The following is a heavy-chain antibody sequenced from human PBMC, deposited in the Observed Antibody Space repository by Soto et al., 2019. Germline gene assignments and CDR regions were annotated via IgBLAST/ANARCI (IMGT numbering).Heavy chain of an antibody. D-gene: IGHD3-10*01. J-gene: IGHJ4*02. V-gene: IGHV1-46*04. CDR1: GYSFPSWY. CDR2: IDPSGGGT. CDR3: TRGYASGSSGRFDY. Sequence: ASVKVSCKASGYSFPSWYMHWVRQAPGQGLEWMGRIDPSGGGTSYAEKLHGRVTMTRDTSTSTVYMELSSLRSEDTAVYYCTRGYASGSSGRFDYWGQGTPVTVSS.